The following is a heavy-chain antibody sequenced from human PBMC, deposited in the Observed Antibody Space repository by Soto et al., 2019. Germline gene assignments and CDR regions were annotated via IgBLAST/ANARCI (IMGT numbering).Heavy chain of an antibody. Sequence: QVQLQESGPGLVKPSENLSLTYTVSGGSVSNYYWSWIRQPPGKGLEWIGYIYYSGSTNYNPSLKSRVTISVDTSKNQFSLKLSSVTAADTAVYYCARRYSGTFDYWGQGTLVTVSS. V-gene: IGHV4-59*08. D-gene: IGHD1-26*01. CDR2: IYYSGST. J-gene: IGHJ4*02. CDR3: ARRYSGTFDY. CDR1: GGSVSNYY.